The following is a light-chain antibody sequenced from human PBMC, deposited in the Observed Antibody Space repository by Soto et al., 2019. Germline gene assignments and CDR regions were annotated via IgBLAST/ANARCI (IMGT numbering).Light chain of an antibody. CDR1: QSVSTN. Sequence: EVLLTQSPATLSVSPGESVTLSCRASQSVSTNLAWYQQKPGQPPRLLIYFASTRATAVPARFTAGGSGTEFTLTISSPQSDDLAVYYCQQYDKWPRTLGQGTKVDIK. J-gene: IGKJ1*01. V-gene: IGKV3-15*01. CDR3: QQYDKWPRT. CDR2: FAS.